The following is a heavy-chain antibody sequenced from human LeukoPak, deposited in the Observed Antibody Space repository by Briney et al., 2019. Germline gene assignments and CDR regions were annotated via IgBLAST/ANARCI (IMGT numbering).Heavy chain of an antibody. V-gene: IGHV1-69*01. CDR1: GYTFTSYG. Sequence: SVKVSCKASGYTFTSYGISWVRQAPGQGLEWMGGIIPIFGTANYAQKFQGSVTITADESTSTAYMELSSLRSEDTAVYYCARRSGDWFDPWGQGTLVTVSS. J-gene: IGHJ5*02. CDR3: ARRSGDWFDP. CDR2: IIPIFGTA.